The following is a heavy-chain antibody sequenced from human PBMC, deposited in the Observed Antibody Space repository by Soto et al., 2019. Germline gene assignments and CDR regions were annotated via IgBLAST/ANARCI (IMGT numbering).Heavy chain of an antibody. CDR3: ARDHSCTNGVCNWFDP. D-gene: IGHD2-8*01. Sequence: PSETLSLTCTFAGCSLSTYYLILIRPPPGKGLEWIGYIYYSGRTNYNPSLKSRVTISVDTSKNQFSLKLSSVTAADTAVYYCARDHSCTNGVCNWFDPWGQGTLVTVSS. V-gene: IGHV4-59*01. CDR1: GCSLSTYY. CDR2: IYYSGRT. J-gene: IGHJ5*02.